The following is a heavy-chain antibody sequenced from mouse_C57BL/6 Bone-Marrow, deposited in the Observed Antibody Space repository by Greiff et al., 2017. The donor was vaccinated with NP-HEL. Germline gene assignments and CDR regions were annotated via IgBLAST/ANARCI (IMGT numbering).Heavy chain of an antibody. CDR3: TRGGGSDYFDY. Sequence: EVKLVESGEGLVKPGGSLKLSCAASGFTFSSYAMSWVRQTPEKRLEWVAYISSGGDYIYYADTVKGRFTISRDNARNTLYLQMSSLKSEDTAMYYCTRGGGSDYFDYWGQGTTLTVSS. CDR2: ISSGGDYI. V-gene: IGHV5-9-1*02. D-gene: IGHD3-1*01. J-gene: IGHJ2*01. CDR1: GFTFSSYA.